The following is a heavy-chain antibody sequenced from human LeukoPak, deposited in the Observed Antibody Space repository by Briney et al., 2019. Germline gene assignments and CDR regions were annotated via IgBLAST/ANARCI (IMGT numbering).Heavy chain of an antibody. V-gene: IGHV3-33*01. CDR1: GFTFSNYG. Sequence: GGSLRLSCVASGFTFSNYGMHWARQTPGKGLEWVAFIWFDGNNKDYADSVKGRFTISRDNSKNTVYLQMNSLRAEDTAVYYCASTRDYAFDIWGQGTMVTVSS. J-gene: IGHJ3*02. CDR2: IWFDGNNK. CDR3: ASTRDYAFDI.